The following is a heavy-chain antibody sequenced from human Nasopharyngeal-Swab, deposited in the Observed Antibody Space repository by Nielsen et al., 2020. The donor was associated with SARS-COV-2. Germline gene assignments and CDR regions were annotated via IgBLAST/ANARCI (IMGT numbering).Heavy chain of an antibody. CDR3: ARWVVDCSSTSCHYYFDY. CDR1: GYSLTSYW. D-gene: IGHD2-2*01. Sequence: GESLKISCKGSGYSLTSYWISWVRQMPGKGLEWMGRIDPSDSYTNYSSSFQGHVTISADKSISTAYLQWSSPKASDTAMYYCARWVVDCSSTSCHYYFDYWGQGTLVTVSS. CDR2: IDPSDSYT. V-gene: IGHV5-10-1*01. J-gene: IGHJ4*02.